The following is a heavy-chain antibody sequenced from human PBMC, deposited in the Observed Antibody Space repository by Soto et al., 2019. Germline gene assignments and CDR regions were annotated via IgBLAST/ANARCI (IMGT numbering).Heavy chain of an antibody. CDR1: GGSITSSYY. D-gene: IGHD2-2*02. Sequence: QLQLQESGPGLVKPSETLSLTCTVSGGSITSSYYWGWIRQPPGKGLEWIGSIYYSGSTYYNPSLKSRVTISVDTSKNQFSLKLSSVTAADTAVYYCATIPATTNLTDYWGQGTLVTVSS. CDR3: ATIPATTNLTDY. CDR2: IYYSGST. J-gene: IGHJ4*02. V-gene: IGHV4-39*01.